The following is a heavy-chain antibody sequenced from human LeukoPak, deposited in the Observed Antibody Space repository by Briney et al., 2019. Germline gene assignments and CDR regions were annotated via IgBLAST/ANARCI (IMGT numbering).Heavy chain of an antibody. D-gene: IGHD3-10*01. V-gene: IGHV4-30-4*01. CDR2: IYYSGST. Sequence: PSETLSLTCTVSGGSISSGDCYWSWIRQPPGKGLEWIGYIYYSGSTYYNPSLKSRVTISVDTSKNQFSLKLSSVTAADTAVYYCARMARGWFGLSYYFDYWGQGTLVTVSS. CDR3: ARMARGWFGLSYYFDY. CDR1: GGSISSGDCY. J-gene: IGHJ4*02.